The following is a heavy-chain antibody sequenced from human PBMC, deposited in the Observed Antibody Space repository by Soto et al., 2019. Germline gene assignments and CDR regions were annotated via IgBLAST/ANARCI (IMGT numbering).Heavy chain of an antibody. CDR1: GFTFSSYA. J-gene: IGHJ4*02. Sequence: GGSLRLSCAASGFTFSSYAMSWVRQAPGKGLEWVSTISGSGGSTYFADSVKGRFTISRDNSRNTLDLQMNSLRAEDTAVYYCAKAKDPTSATKLRPFDYWGRGTLVT. D-gene: IGHD6-25*01. V-gene: IGHV3-23*01. CDR2: ISGSGGST. CDR3: AKAKDPTSATKLRPFDY.